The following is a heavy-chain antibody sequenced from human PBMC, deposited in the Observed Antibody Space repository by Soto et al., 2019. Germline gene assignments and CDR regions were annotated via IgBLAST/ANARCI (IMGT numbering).Heavy chain of an antibody. D-gene: IGHD6-19*01. CDR3: ARLGSSGWYQGSYFDY. CDR1: GGSITRNNHY. Sequence: QLQLQESGPGLVKPSETLSLTCIVSGGSITRNNHYWGWIRQSPGKGLEWIGSFLYSGSTNYNPSLKSPVTLSVETSKNQFSLKMSSVTAADTALYYCARLGSSGWYQGSYFDYWGQGTLVTVSS. V-gene: IGHV4-39*01. CDR2: FLYSGST. J-gene: IGHJ4*02.